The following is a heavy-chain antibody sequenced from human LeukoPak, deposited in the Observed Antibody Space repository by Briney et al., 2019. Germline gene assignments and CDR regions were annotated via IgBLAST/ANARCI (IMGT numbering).Heavy chain of an antibody. J-gene: IGHJ4*02. D-gene: IGHD3-22*01. CDR1: GVSITSYY. CDR3: ARRGYYYDSSHYYYFDY. Sequence: SESLSLTCTVSGVSITSYYWSWIRQPPGKGLEWIGSIFHSGSTNDNPSLKSRVTTSVDTSKNQFSLKLSSVTAADTAVYYCARRGYYYDSSHYYYFDYWGQGTLVTVSS. V-gene: IGHV4-59*08. CDR2: IFHSGST.